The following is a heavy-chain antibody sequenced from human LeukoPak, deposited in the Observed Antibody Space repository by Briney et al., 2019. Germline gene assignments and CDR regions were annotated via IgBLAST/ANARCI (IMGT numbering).Heavy chain of an antibody. J-gene: IGHJ3*01. CDR1: GFTFSSYA. CDR2: ISYDGSNK. V-gene: IGHV3-30-3*01. D-gene: IGHD5-12*01. CDR3: ARSQSYDHAFNV. Sequence: GRSLRLSCAASGFTFSSYAMHWVRQAPGKGLEWVAVISYDGSNKYYADSVKGRVTTSRDNAKNSLYLQMNSLRAEDTAVYYCARSQSYDHAFNVWGQGTMVTVSS.